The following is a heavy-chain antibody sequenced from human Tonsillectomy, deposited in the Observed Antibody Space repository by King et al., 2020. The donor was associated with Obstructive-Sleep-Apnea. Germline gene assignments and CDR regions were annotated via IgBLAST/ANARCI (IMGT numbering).Heavy chain of an antibody. CDR3: ARAVAAAPDYYYYYGMDV. J-gene: IGHJ6*02. CDR1: GFTFSSYD. V-gene: IGHV3-13*04. D-gene: IGHD6-13*01. Sequence: VQLVESGGGLVQPGGSLRLSCAASGFTFSSYDMHWVRQATGKGLEWVSAIGTAGDTYYPGSVKGRFTISRENAKNSLYLQMNSLRAGDTAVYYCARAVAAAPDYYYYYGMDVWGQGTTVTGSS. CDR2: IGTAGDT.